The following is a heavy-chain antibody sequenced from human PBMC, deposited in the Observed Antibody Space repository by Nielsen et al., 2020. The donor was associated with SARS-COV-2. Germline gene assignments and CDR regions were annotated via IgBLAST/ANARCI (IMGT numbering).Heavy chain of an antibody. CDR1: GGSISSGGYY. CDR2: IYYSGST. J-gene: IGHJ6*03. Sequence: SETLSLTCTVSGGSISSGGYYWSWIRQHPGKGLEWIGYIYYSGSTYYNPSLKSRVTISVDTSKNQFSLKLSSVTAADTAVYYCARVVYKAGYSPNYYYYYYMDVWGKGTTVTVSS. V-gene: IGHV4-31*03. CDR3: ARVVYKAGYSPNYYYYYYMDV. D-gene: IGHD3-10*01.